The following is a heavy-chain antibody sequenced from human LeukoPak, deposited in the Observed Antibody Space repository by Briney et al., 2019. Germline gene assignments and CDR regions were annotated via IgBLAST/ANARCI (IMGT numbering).Heavy chain of an antibody. CDR1: GFTFDDYA. J-gene: IGHJ1*01. CDR2: ISWNSGSI. Sequence: GGSLRLSCAASGFTFDDYAMHWVRQAPGKGLEWVSGISWNSGSIGYVDSVKGRFAISRDNAKNSLYLQMNSLRAEDTALYYCAKGAGAVAGTYAEYFQHWGQGTLVTVSS. D-gene: IGHD6-19*01. CDR3: AKGAGAVAGTYAEYFQH. V-gene: IGHV3-9*01.